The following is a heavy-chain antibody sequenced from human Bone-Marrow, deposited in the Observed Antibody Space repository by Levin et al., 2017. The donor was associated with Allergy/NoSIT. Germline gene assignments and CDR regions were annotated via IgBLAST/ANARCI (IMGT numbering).Heavy chain of an antibody. J-gene: IGHJ6*02. V-gene: IGHV1-18*01. CDR2: ITAYSGAT. Sequence: ASVKVSCKASGYTFTRYGITWVRQAPGQGLEWMGWITAYSGATHYAQRLQGRVTMTTDTSTNTGYMELRSLRSDDTAVYFCASWTTDSLTYYGMDVWGQGTTVTVSS. CDR3: ASWTTDSLTYYGMDV. CDR1: GYTFTRYG. D-gene: IGHD4-17*01.